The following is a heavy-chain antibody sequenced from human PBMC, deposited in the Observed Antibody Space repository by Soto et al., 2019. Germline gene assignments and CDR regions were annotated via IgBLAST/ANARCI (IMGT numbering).Heavy chain of an antibody. CDR1: GDSISTVNW. V-gene: IGHV4-4*02. J-gene: IGHJ5*02. Sequence: QVHLQESGPGLVKPSETLSLTCGVSGDSISTVNWWSWVCQSPGKGLEWIGEIYHSGSTSYNPSLKSRVTMSVDKSKNQFSLQLTSVTAADTAAYYCATFSGFFTISPFDAWGQGILVTVSS. D-gene: IGHD2-8*01. CDR3: ATFSGFFTISPFDA. CDR2: IYHSGST.